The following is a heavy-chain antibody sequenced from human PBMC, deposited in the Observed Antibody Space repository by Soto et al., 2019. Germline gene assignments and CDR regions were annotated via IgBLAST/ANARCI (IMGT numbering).Heavy chain of an antibody. CDR2: IYHSGST. J-gene: IGHJ6*02. V-gene: IGHV4-4*02. D-gene: IGHD6-19*01. Sequence: SSETLSLTCAVSGGSISSSNWWSWVRQPPGKGLEWIGEIYHSGSTNYNPSLKSRVTISVDKSKNQFSLKLSSVTAADTAVYYCARKASGWEDHGMDVWGQGTTVTVSS. CDR3: ARKASGWEDHGMDV. CDR1: GGSISSSNW.